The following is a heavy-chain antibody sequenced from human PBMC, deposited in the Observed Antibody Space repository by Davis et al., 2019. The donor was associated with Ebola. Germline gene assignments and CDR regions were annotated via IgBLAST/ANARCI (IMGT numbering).Heavy chain of an antibody. CDR2: ISSSSSYI. J-gene: IGHJ6*02. CDR1: GFTFSSYS. Sequence: GESLKISCAASGFTFSSYSMNWVRQAPGKGLEWVSSISSSSSYIYYADSVKGRFTISRDNAKNSLYLQMNSLRAEDTAVYYCARAVSSTAAAGSYGMDVWGQGTTVTVSS. D-gene: IGHD6-13*01. CDR3: ARAVSSTAAAGSYGMDV. V-gene: IGHV3-21*01.